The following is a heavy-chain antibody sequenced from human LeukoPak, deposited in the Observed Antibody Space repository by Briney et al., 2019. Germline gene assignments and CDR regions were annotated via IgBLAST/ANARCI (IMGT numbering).Heavy chain of an antibody. V-gene: IGHV3-30*18. CDR3: AKEGSGGGEFGY. J-gene: IGHJ4*02. D-gene: IGHD2-15*01. Sequence: GGSLRLPCAASGFTFSSYGMHWARQAPGKGLEWVAVISYDGSNKYYADSVKGRFTISRDNSKNTLYLQMNSLRAEDTAVYYCAKEGSGGGEFGYWGQGTLVTVSS. CDR2: ISYDGSNK. CDR1: GFTFSSYG.